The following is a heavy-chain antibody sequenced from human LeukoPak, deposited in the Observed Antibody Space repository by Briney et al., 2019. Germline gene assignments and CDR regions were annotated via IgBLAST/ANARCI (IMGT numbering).Heavy chain of an antibody. J-gene: IGHJ5*02. Sequence: GASVKVSCKASVYTFTGYYMHWVRQAPGQGLECMGWINPNSGVTKYAQKFQGRVTMTSDTSISTAYMELSRLRSDDTAVYYCTRDAGGGDCYSCPNWFDPWGQGTLVTVSS. D-gene: IGHD2-21*02. V-gene: IGHV1-2*02. CDR2: INPNSGVT. CDR3: TRDAGGGDCYSCPNWFDP. CDR1: VYTFTGYY.